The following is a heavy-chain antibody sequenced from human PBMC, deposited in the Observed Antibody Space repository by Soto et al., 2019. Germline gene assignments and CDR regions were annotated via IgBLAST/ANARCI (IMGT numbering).Heavy chain of an antibody. CDR1: GYSFTNYD. V-gene: IGHV1-18*01. CDR2: ISPYNGDT. J-gene: IGHJ4*02. Sequence: GASVKVSCKASGYSFTNYDISWMRQAPGQGLEWMGWISPYNGDTNYAQKLQGRVTMTTDTSTSTAYMELRSLRSDDTAVYYCARYCSSTSCDHYFDYWGQGTLVTV. D-gene: IGHD2-2*01. CDR3: ARYCSSTSCDHYFDY.